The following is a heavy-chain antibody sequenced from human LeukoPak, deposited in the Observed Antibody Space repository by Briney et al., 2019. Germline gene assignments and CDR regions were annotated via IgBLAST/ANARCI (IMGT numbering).Heavy chain of an antibody. D-gene: IGHD4-11*01. CDR1: GFTFSNYA. V-gene: IGHV3-30-3*01. J-gene: IGHJ6*02. CDR2: ISYDESNK. Sequence: GRSLRLSCAASGFTFSNYAMHWVRQAPGKGLEWVAVISYDESNKYYADSVKGRFPISRDNSKNTLYLQMNSLRAEDTAVYYCAKVLYSNIFYGMDVWGQGTTVTVSS. CDR3: AKVLYSNIFYGMDV.